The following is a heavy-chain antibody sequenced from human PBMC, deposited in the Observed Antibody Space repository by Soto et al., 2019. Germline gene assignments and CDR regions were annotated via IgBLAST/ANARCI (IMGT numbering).Heavy chain of an antibody. CDR2: IIPILGIA. Sequence: QVQLVQSGAEVKKPGSSVKVSCKASGGTFSSYTISWVRQAPGQGLEWMGRIIPILGIANYAQKFQGRVTITADKSTSTADMELDSLRSEDTAVYYCAGDPGGSWYGRNFDYWGQGTLVTVSS. CDR3: AGDPGGSWYGRNFDY. J-gene: IGHJ4*02. D-gene: IGHD6-13*01. V-gene: IGHV1-69*08. CDR1: GGTFSSYT.